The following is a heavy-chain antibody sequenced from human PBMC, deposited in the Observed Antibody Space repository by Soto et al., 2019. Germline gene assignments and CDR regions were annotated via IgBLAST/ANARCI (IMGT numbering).Heavy chain of an antibody. J-gene: IGHJ6*02. CDR2: LYNTGST. CDR3: ARDLWGYCGTDCYPLDV. CDR1: CGYISRYY. V-gene: IGHV4-59*01. D-gene: IGHD2-21*02. Sequence: TETLPITCTVSCGYISRYYWSWIRQPPGKGLEWIGYLYNTGSTIYNPSLESRVTISVDTSKNQSSLKLNSVTAADTAVYYFARDLWGYCGTDCYPLDVWGPGTTVTVSS.